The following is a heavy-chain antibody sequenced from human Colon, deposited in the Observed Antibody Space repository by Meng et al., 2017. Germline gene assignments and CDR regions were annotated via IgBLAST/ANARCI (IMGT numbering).Heavy chain of an antibody. CDR1: GGSIKRGGYH. V-gene: IGHV4-31*03. D-gene: IGHD4-17*01. CDR3: ARDTLYGTDY. Sequence: QVHLHESGPGLVRPSDALSLVCTVSGGSIKRGGYHWSWVRQHPGKGLEYIGFMSDSGTTDYNPSLRSRVSISEIGSSKNQFSLTLRSVTAADTATYFCARDTLYGTDYWGQGVLVTVSS. CDR2: MSDSGTT. J-gene: IGHJ4*02.